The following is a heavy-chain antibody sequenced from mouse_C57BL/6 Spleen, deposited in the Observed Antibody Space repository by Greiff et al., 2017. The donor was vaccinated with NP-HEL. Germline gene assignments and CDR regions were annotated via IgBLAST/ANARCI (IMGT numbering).Heavy chain of an antibody. CDR1: GFTFSDYG. D-gene: IGHD4-1*01. CDR3: ASLNWDVGYFDY. Sequence: VQLKESGGGLVKPGGSLKLSCAASGFTFSDYGMHWVRQAPEKGLEWVAYISSGSSTIYYADTVKGRFTISRDNAKNTLFLQMTSLRSEDTAMYYCASLNWDVGYFDYWGQGTTLTVSS. CDR2: ISSGSSTI. J-gene: IGHJ2*01. V-gene: IGHV5-17*01.